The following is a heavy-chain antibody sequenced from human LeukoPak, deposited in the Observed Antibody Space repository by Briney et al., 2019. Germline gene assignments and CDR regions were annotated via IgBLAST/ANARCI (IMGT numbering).Heavy chain of an antibody. Sequence: VRSLRLSCAASGFTFDDYAMHWVRQAPGKGLEWVSGISWNSGSIGYADSVKGRFTISRDNAKNSLYLQMNSLRAEDMALYYCAKAGHGDHIDYWGQGTLVTVSS. CDR3: AKAGHGDHIDY. CDR1: GFTFDDYA. D-gene: IGHD4-17*01. V-gene: IGHV3-9*03. J-gene: IGHJ4*02. CDR2: ISWNSGSI.